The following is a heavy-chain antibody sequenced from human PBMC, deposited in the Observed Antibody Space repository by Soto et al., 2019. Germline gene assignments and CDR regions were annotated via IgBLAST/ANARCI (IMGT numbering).Heavy chain of an antibody. CDR1: GFTFSSYA. V-gene: IGHV3-23*01. D-gene: IGHD3-22*01. Sequence: GGSLRLSCAVSGFTFSSYAMSWVRQAPGKGLEWVSAISGSGGSTYYADSVKGRFTISRDNSKNTLYLQMNSLRAEDTAVYYCAKDKSGRYDSSPGAFDIWGQGTMVTVSS. CDR3: AKDKSGRYDSSPGAFDI. CDR2: ISGSGGST. J-gene: IGHJ3*02.